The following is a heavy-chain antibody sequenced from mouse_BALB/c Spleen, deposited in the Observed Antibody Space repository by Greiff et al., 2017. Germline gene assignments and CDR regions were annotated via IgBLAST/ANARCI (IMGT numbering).Heavy chain of an antibody. D-gene: IGHD1-1*01. Sequence: EVQLVESGGGLVKPGGSLKLSCAASGFTFSSYAMSWVRQTPEKRLEWVASISSGGSTYYPDSVKGRFTISRDNARNILYLQMSSLRSEDTAMYYCARGPDYYGSSYEAMDYWGQGTSVTVSS. V-gene: IGHV5-6-5*01. CDR3: ARGPDYYGSSYEAMDY. CDR2: ISSGGST. J-gene: IGHJ4*01. CDR1: GFTFSSYA.